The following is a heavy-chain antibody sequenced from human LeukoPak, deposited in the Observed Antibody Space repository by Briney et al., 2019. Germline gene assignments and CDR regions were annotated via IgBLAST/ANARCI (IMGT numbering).Heavy chain of an antibody. CDR3: AETSWDIVVVPAAIYYYYYGMDV. D-gene: IGHD2-2*01. V-gene: IGHV3-23*01. CDR2: ISGSGGST. J-gene: IGHJ6*02. CDR1: GFTFSSYA. Sequence: PGGSLRLSCAASGFTFSSYAMSWVRQAPGKGLEWVSAISGSGGSTYYADSVKGRFTISSDNSKDTLYLQMNSLRAEDTAVYYCAETSWDIVVVPAAIYYYYYGMDVWGQGTTVTVPS.